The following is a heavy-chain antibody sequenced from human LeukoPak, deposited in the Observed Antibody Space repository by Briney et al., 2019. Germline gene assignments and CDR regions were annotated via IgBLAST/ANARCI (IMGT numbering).Heavy chain of an antibody. CDR2: IYYSGSI. CDR1: GGSISSYY. Sequence: SETLSLTCTVSGGSISSYYWSWIRQPPGKGLEWIGYIYYSGSINYNPSLKSRVTISVDTSKNQFSLKLSSVTAADTAVYYCASVTMVRGVIFDYWGQGTLVTVSS. D-gene: IGHD3-10*01. CDR3: ASVTMVRGVIFDY. V-gene: IGHV4-59*01. J-gene: IGHJ4*02.